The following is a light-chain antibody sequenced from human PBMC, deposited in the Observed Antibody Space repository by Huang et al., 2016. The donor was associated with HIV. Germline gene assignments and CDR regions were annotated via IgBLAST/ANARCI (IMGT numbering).Light chain of an antibody. CDR1: QTITTY. V-gene: IGKV1-39*01. CDR3: QQSYFTPLT. Sequence: DIQMTQSPSSLSASVGDRVTITCRASQTITTYLSWYQQKPGKDPKLLIYGASSLHSGVLSRFSGSGSGKDFTLTISSLQPEEFATYYCQQSYFTPLTCGGGTRLEIK. J-gene: IGKJ4*01. CDR2: GAS.